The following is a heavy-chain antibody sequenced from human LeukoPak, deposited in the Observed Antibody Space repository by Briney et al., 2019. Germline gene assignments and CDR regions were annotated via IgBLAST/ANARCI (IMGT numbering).Heavy chain of an antibody. CDR1: GYTLTELS. J-gene: IGHJ4*02. CDR2: FDPEDGET. V-gene: IGHV1-24*01. Sequence: ASVRVSCKVSGYTLTELSMHWVRQAPGKGLEWMGGFDPEDGETIYAQKFQGRVTMTEDTSTDTAYMELSSLRSEDTAVYYCAREPGYCSSTSCRTFDYWGQGTLVTVSS. CDR3: AREPGYCSSTSCRTFDY. D-gene: IGHD2-2*03.